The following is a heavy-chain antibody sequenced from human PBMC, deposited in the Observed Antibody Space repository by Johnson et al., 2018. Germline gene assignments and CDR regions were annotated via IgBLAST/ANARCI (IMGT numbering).Heavy chain of an antibody. D-gene: IGHD2-15*01. CDR2: MNPNSGNT. CDR3: SRGPEYCSGGSCYSAFYYYYMDV. V-gene: IGHV1-8*01. CDR1: GYTFTSYD. J-gene: IGHJ6*03. Sequence: QVQLVQSGAEVKKPGASVKVSCKASGYTFTSYDINWVRQATGQGLEWMGWMNPNSGNTGYAQKFQGRVTMTRNTSISTAYMELSSLRSEDTAVYYCSRGPEYCSGGSCYSAFYYYYMDVWGKGTTVTVSS.